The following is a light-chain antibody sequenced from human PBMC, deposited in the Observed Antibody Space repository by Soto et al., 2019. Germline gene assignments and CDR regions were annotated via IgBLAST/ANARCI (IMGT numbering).Light chain of an antibody. CDR1: SSNIGAGYD. CDR2: GNS. J-gene: IGLJ2*01. CDR3: QSYDNNIVV. V-gene: IGLV1-40*01. Sequence: QSVLAQPPSVSGAPGQKVTISCTGSSSNIGAGYDLHWYQQLPGTAPKLLLYGNSNRPSGVPDRFSGSKSGTSASLAITGLQAEDEADYYCQSYDNNIVVFGGGTKLTVL.